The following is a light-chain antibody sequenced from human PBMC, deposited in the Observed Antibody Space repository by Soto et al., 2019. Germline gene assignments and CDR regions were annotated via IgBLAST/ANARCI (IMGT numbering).Light chain of an antibody. CDR1: QSVSSY. CDR2: DAS. V-gene: IGKV3-15*01. J-gene: IGKJ5*01. CDR3: QHYHGWPIT. Sequence: EVVLTQSPVTLSLSPGERATLSCRASQSVSSYLAWYQQKPGQAPRLLIYDASTRATGIPARFSGSGSGTEFTLTISSLQSEDFAVYYCQHYHGWPITFGQGTRLEIK.